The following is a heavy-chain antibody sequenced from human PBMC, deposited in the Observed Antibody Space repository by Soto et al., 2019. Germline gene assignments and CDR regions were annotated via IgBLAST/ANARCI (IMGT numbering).Heavy chain of an antibody. Sequence: QVQLQQWGAGLLKPSETLSLTCAVSGGSLSDYYWPWIRQSPGKGLEWIGEIHPSGSTYYNPSLRSRVTISVDTSKNQFSLKLTSLTAADTAIYYCARGRDEYKVGNVWGHGTTVTGSS. CDR1: GGSLSDYY. D-gene: IGHD1-26*01. V-gene: IGHV4-34*01. CDR3: ARGRDEYKVGNV. J-gene: IGHJ6*02. CDR2: IHPSGST.